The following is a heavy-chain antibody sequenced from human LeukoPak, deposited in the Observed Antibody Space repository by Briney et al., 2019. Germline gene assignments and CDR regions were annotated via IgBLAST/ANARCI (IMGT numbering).Heavy chain of an antibody. J-gene: IGHJ4*02. CDR1: GGSISSGSYY. CDR3: ARVVNYYDSSGPGFLDY. Sequence: PSQTLSLTCTVSGGSISSGSYYWSWIRQPAGKGLEWIGRIYTSGSTNYNPSLKSRVTISVDTSKNQFSLKLSSVTAADTAVYYCARVVNYYDSSGPGFLDYWGQGTLVTVSS. V-gene: IGHV4-61*02. CDR2: IYTSGST. D-gene: IGHD3-22*01.